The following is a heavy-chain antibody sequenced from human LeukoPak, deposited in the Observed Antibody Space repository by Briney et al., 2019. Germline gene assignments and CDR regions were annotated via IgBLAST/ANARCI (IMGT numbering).Heavy chain of an antibody. CDR3: ARGSTGTEYYYYYYGMDV. CDR2: IYHSGST. CDR1: GGSISSSNW. J-gene: IGHJ6*04. D-gene: IGHD1-1*01. Sequence: SETLSLTCAVSGGSISSSNWWSWVRPPPGKGLEWIGEIYHSGSTNYNPSLKSRVTISVDKSKNQFSLKLSSVTAADTAVYYCARGSTGTEYYYYYYGMDVWGKGTTVTVSS. V-gene: IGHV4-4*02.